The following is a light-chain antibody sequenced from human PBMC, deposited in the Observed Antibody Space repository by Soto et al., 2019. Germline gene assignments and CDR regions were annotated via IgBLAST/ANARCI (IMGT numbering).Light chain of an antibody. Sequence: QSVLIQPPSVSGSPGQSVTISCTGTSSDVGSYDYVSWYQQHPGTVPKPVIYNVDTQPSGVPDRFSGSKSGNTASMTISGLQAEDEADYYFSSYTTTTTLYAFGTGTKVPVL. CDR2: NVD. J-gene: IGLJ1*01. CDR3: SSYTTTTTLYA. CDR1: SSDVGSYDY. V-gene: IGLV2-18*02.